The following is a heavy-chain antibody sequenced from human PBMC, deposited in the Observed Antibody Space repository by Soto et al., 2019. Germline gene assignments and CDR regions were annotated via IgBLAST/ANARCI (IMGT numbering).Heavy chain of an antibody. V-gene: IGHV4-59*01. CDR3: ARTYYDFWSGYSPYYYYGMDV. CDR2: IYYSGST. Sequence: PSETLSLTCTVSGGSIISYYWSWIRQPPGKGLEWIGYIYYSGSTNYNPSLKSRVTISVDTSKNQFSLKLSSVTAADTAVYYCARTYYDFWSGYSPYYYYGMDVWGQGTTVTVSS. J-gene: IGHJ6*02. CDR1: GGSIISYY. D-gene: IGHD3-3*01.